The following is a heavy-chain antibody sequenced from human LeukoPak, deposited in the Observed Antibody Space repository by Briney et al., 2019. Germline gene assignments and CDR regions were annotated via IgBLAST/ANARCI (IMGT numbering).Heavy chain of an antibody. CDR3: ARELAYYFDN. D-gene: IGHD1-1*01. CDR2: ISSSGTPI. CDR1: GFAFGTYA. J-gene: IGHJ4*02. Sequence: GGSLRLSCAASGFAFGTYAMHWVRQAPGKGLEWVSYISSSGTPIYYADSVKGRFTISRNNARNSLYLQMNSLRAEDTAVYYCARELAYYFDNWGQGTLVTVSS. V-gene: IGHV3-48*03.